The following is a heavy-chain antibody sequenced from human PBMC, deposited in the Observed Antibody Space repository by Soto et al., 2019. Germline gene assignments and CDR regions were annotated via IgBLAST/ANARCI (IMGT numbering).Heavy chain of an antibody. J-gene: IGHJ6*02. V-gene: IGHV1-8*01. Sequence: RASVKVSCKASGYTFTSYDINWVRQATGQGLEWMGWMNPNSGNTGYAQKFQGRVTMTRNTSISTAYMELSSLRSEDTAVYYCARGWEQKLAGDYYGMDVWGQGTTVTVSS. D-gene: IGHD6-13*01. CDR1: GYTFTSYD. CDR3: ARGWEQKLAGDYYGMDV. CDR2: MNPNSGNT.